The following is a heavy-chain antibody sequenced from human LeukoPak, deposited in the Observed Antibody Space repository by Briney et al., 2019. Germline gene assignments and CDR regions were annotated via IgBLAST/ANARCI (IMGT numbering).Heavy chain of an antibody. Sequence: GGSLRLSCAASGFTFSNAWMSWVRQAPGKGLEWVSSISSSSSYIYYADSVKGRITISRDNAKNSLYLQMNSLRAEDTAVYYCARVIAAAGLDVWGQGTTVTVSS. J-gene: IGHJ6*02. D-gene: IGHD6-13*01. CDR1: GFTFSNAW. CDR3: ARVIAAAGLDV. V-gene: IGHV3-21*01. CDR2: ISSSSSYI.